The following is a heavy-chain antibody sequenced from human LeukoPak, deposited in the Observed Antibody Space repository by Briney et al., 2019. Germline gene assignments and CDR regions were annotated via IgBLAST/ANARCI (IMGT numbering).Heavy chain of an antibody. D-gene: IGHD5-18*01. V-gene: IGHV1-2*02. CDR2: INPNSGGT. J-gene: IGHJ4*02. CDR3: ARLVDTAMVYYFDY. CDR1: GYTFTGYY. Sequence: ASVKVSCKASGYTFTGYYMHWVRQALGQGLEWMGWINPNSGGTNYAQKFQGRVTMTRDTSISTAYMELSRLRSDDTAVYYCARLVDTAMVYYFDYWGQGTLVTVSS.